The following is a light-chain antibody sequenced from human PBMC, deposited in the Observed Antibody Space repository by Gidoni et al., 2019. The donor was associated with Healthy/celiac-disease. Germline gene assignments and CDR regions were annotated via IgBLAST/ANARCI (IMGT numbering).Light chain of an antibody. J-gene: IGKJ4*01. CDR3: QQYGSSPFT. V-gene: IGKV3-20*01. CDR1: QSVRSSY. CDR2: GAS. Sequence: EIVLTQSPGTLSLSPGERATLSCRASQSVRSSYLAWYQQKPGQAPRLLIYGASSGSGTDFTLTISRLEPEDFAVYYCQQYGSSPFTFGGGTKVEIK.